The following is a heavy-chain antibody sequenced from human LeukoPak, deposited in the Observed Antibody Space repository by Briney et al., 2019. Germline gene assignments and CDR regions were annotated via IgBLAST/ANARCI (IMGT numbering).Heavy chain of an antibody. CDR3: ARGARPTDY. J-gene: IGHJ4*02. Sequence: GGSVRLSCAASGFTFSGYAISWVRQAPGQGLEWVSYISSSSSTIYYADSVKGRFTISRDNAKNSLYLQMNSLRDEDTAVYYCARGARPTDYWGQGTLVPVSS. V-gene: IGHV3-48*02. D-gene: IGHD6-6*01. CDR1: GFTFSGYA. CDR2: ISSSSSTI.